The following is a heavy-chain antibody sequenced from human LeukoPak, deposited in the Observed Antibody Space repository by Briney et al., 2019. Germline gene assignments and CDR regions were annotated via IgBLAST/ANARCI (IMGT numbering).Heavy chain of an antibody. CDR3: ARSEDYCSGGSCYAH. D-gene: IGHD2-15*01. Sequence: GGSLRLSCATSGFIFSTYSLNWVRQAPGKGLEWVSSSTGSSNFKYYADSVKGRFTISRDNAKNSLFLQMNSLRAEDTAMYYCARSEDYCSGGSCYAHWGQGILVTVSS. CDR1: GFIFSTYS. CDR2: STGSSNFK. V-gene: IGHV3-21*06. J-gene: IGHJ4*02.